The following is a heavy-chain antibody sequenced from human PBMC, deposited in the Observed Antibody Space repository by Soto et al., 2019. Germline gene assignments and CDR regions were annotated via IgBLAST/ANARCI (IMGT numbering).Heavy chain of an antibody. V-gene: IGHV3-23*01. CDR1: GFTFSDHA. CDR2: IDAGGGAT. CDR3: AKDGHRQDWYDHMDV. J-gene: IGHJ6*03. Sequence: EEQLLESGGDLVQPGGSLRLSCAASGFTFSDHAMTWVRQAPGKGLQWVSTIDAGGGATWDADSVRGRFTISRDNSKNTLSQQRNTLRPEDTAVYYCAKDGHRQDWYDHMDVWGKGTTVTVSS. D-gene: IGHD3-3*01.